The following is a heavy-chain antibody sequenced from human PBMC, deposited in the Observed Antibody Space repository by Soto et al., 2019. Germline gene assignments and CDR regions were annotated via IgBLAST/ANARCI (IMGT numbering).Heavy chain of an antibody. J-gene: IGHJ4*02. CDR2: IKSENDGGTT. CDR3: AKDIRPPGLHFDY. CDR1: GFTFSNAW. Sequence: GGSLRLSCAASGFTFSNAWMNLVRQAQGKGLEWVGHIKSENDGGTTDHAAPVKGRFAISRDNAKNSLYLQMNNLGAEDTAFYYCAKDIRPPGLHFDYWGQGTLVTVSS. D-gene: IGHD3-9*01. V-gene: IGHV3-15*07.